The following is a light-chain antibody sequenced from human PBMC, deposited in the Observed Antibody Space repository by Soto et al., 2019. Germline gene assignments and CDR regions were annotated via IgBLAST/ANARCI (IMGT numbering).Light chain of an antibody. Sequence: QSALTQPASVSGSPGQSITISCTGTSGDVGGYNYVSWYQQHPGKAPKLMIFEVSNRPSGVSNRFSGSKSGSTASLTISGLQAEDEADDYCSSYTSTTTPVVFGGGTKVTVL. CDR2: EVS. CDR1: SGDVGGYNY. J-gene: IGLJ2*01. CDR3: SSYTSTTTPVV. V-gene: IGLV2-14*01.